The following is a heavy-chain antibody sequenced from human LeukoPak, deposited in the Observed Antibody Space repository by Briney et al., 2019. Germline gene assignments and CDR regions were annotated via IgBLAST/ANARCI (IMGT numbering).Heavy chain of an antibody. J-gene: IGHJ3*02. Sequence: SETLSLTCTVSGGSISSGGYYWSWIRQHPGKGLEWIGYIYYSGSTYYNPSLKSRVTISVDTSKNQISLKLSSVTAADTAVYYCAREDYYDSSGFKTDAFDIWGQGTMVTVSS. CDR2: IYYSGST. D-gene: IGHD3-22*01. V-gene: IGHV4-31*03. CDR3: AREDYYDSSGFKTDAFDI. CDR1: GGSISSGGYY.